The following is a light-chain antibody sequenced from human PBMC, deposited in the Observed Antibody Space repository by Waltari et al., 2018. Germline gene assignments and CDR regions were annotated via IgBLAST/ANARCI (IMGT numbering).Light chain of an antibody. CDR3: ALYMGSGIWV. V-gene: IGLV8-61*01. J-gene: IGLJ3*02. Sequence: QTVVTQEPSLSVSPGGTVTLTCPLSSGSLSTTSYATWYQQTPGHAPRTLVYKANARSSGVPDRFSGSILGNTAALTITGAQADDESDYYCALYMGSGIWVFGGGTRLTVL. CDR2: KAN. CDR1: SGSLSTTSY.